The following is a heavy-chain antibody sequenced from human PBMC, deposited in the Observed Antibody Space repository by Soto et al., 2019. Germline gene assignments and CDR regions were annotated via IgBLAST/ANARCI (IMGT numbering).Heavy chain of an antibody. J-gene: IGHJ4*02. Sequence: QVQLVESGGGVVQPGRSLRLSCAASGFTFSSYGMHWVRQAPGKGLEWVAVISYDGSNKYYADSVKGRFTISRDNSKNTLYLQMNSLRAEDTAVYYCAKDQHGDYAYDYWGQGTLVTVSS. CDR1: GFTFSSYG. CDR2: ISYDGSNK. D-gene: IGHD4-17*01. V-gene: IGHV3-30*18. CDR3: AKDQHGDYAYDY.